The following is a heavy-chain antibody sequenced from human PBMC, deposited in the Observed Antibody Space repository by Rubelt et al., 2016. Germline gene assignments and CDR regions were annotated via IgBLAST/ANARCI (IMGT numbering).Heavy chain of an antibody. CDR3: AKTVGEYYYYYGMDV. CDR2: INDDVSST. CDR1: GFTVSSVW. D-gene: IGHD3-10*01. J-gene: IGHJ6*02. V-gene: IGHV3-74*02. Sequence: EARGGLVQPGGSLRLSCVASGFTVSSVWMHWVRQVPGKGLVWVSRINDDVSSTTTAYADSVEGRFTISRDNSENTLALQMNSLRADDTAVYYCAKTVGEYYYYYGMDVWGQGTTVTVSS.